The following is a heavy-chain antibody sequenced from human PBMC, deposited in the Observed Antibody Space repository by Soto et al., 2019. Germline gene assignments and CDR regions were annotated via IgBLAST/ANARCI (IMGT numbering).Heavy chain of an antibody. V-gene: IGHV4-39*01. Sequence: QLQLQESGPGLVKPSETLSLTCTVSGGSISSSSYYWGWIRQPPGKGLEWIGSIYYSGSTYYNPSLKSRVTISVDTSKNQFSLKLSSVTAADTAVYYCARNYDSSGYFQHWGQGTLVTVSS. J-gene: IGHJ1*01. CDR1: GGSISSSSYY. D-gene: IGHD3-22*01. CDR2: IYYSGST. CDR3: ARNYDSSGYFQH.